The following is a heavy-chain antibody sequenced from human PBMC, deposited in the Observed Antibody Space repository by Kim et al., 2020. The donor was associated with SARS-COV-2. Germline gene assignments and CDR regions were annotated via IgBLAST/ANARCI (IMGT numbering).Heavy chain of an antibody. CDR3: ARDPYIGMDV. D-gene: IGHD1-1*01. CDR2: IYYSGST. J-gene: IGHJ6*02. V-gene: IGHV4-59*01. Sequence: SETLSLTCTVSGGSISSYYWSWIRQPPGKGLEWIGYIYYSGSTNYNPSLKSRVTISVDTSKNQFSLKLSSVTAADTAVYYCARDPYIGMDVWGQGTTVTV. CDR1: GGSISSYY.